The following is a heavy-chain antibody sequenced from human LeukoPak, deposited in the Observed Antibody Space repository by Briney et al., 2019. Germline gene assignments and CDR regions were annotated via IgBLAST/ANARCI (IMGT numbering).Heavy chain of an antibody. CDR3: ARLLAGCPGGRCRAHFDY. J-gene: IGHJ4*02. D-gene: IGHD2-15*01. Sequence: SETLSLTCSVSGDSINSNYWSWMRQPPGKGLEWIGYIYYGGSTNYNPSLKSQVSMSVDTSKNQFSLNLSSVTAADTAVYHCARLLAGCPGGRCRAHFDYWGQGTLVTVSS. CDR2: IYYGGST. V-gene: IGHV4-59*01. CDR1: GDSINSNY.